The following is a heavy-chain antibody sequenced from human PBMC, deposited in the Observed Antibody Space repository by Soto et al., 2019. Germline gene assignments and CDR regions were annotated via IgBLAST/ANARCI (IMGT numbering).Heavy chain of an antibody. CDR2: ISGSGGST. D-gene: IGHD6-19*01. Sequence: GGSLRLSCAASGFTFSSYAMSWVRQAPGKGLEWVSAISGSGGSTYYADSVKGRFTISRDNSKNTLYLQMNSLRAEDTAVYYCAKGRAWLVRSGLHNWFDPWGQGTLVTVSS. J-gene: IGHJ5*02. CDR1: GFTFSSYA. V-gene: IGHV3-23*01. CDR3: AKGRAWLVRSGLHNWFDP.